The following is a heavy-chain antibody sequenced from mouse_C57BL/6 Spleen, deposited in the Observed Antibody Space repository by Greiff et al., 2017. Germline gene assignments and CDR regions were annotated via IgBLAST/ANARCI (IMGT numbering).Heavy chain of an antibody. V-gene: IGHV1-42*01. CDR3: ARCGGLTTVGLFFVY. D-gene: IGHD1-1*01. CDR2: INPSTGGT. J-gene: IGHJ3*01. CDR1: GYSFTGYY. Sequence: VQLQQSGPELVKPGASVKLSCKASGYSFTGYYMNWVKQSPEKSLEWIGEINPSTGGTTYNQQFNAKATLTVAKSSSTAYMQIKSLTSEDSAVYYCARCGGLTTVGLFFVYWGQGTPVTVS.